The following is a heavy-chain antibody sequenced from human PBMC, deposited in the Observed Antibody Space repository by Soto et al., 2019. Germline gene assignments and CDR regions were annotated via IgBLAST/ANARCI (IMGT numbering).Heavy chain of an antibody. Sequence: QVQLVQSGAEVKKPGSSVRVSCKASGDTFNSQTFSWVRQAPGQGLEWMGRSIHLLDIANFAQKFQGRLTLSADTSTTTAHMELSSLRSEDTAIYYCATLYSGTWGQGTLVTVSA. CDR1: GDTFNSQT. J-gene: IGHJ4*02. CDR3: ATLYSGT. D-gene: IGHD1-26*01. V-gene: IGHV1-69*02. CDR2: SIHLLDIA.